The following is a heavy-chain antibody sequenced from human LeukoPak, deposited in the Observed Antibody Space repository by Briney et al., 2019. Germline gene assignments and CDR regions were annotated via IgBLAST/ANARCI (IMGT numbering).Heavy chain of an antibody. CDR3: ARVATYYYDSSGYWLGYYYYYGMDV. CDR2: IKQDGSEK. V-gene: IGHV3-7*04. Sequence: GGSLRLSCAASGFTFSSYWMSWVRQAPGKGLEWVANIKQDGSEKYYVDSVKGRFTISRDNAKNTLYLQMNSLRAEDTAVYYCARVATYYYDSSGYWLGYYYYYGMDVWGQGTTVTVSS. D-gene: IGHD3-22*01. J-gene: IGHJ6*02. CDR1: GFTFSSYW.